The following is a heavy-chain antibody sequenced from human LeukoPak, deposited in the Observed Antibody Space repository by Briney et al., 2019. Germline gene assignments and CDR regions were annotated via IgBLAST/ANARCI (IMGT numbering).Heavy chain of an antibody. Sequence: GGSLRLSRAASGFTFSSYAMSWVRHAPGEGLEWVSAISDSGGTTYYADSVKGRFTISRDDSKNTLYLQMNSLRGEDTAVCYCAKLTRGYCSSTACPNWFDPWGQGTLVTVSS. CDR3: AKLTRGYCSSTACPNWFDP. D-gene: IGHD2-2*01. V-gene: IGHV3-23*01. J-gene: IGHJ5*02. CDR2: ISDSGGTT. CDR1: GFTFSSYA.